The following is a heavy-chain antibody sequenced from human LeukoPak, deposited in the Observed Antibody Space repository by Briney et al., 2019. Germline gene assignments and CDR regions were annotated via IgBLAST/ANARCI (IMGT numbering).Heavy chain of an antibody. CDR2: IYYSGST. CDR1: GGSISSYY. CDR3: ARELVATVVTPDAFDI. D-gene: IGHD4-23*01. J-gene: IGHJ3*02. Sequence: PSETLSLTCTDSGGSISSYYWSWIRQPPGKGLEWIGYIYYSGSTNYNPSLKSRVTISVDTSKNQFSLKLSSVTAADTAVYYCARELVATVVTPDAFDIWGQGTMVTVSS. V-gene: IGHV4-59*01.